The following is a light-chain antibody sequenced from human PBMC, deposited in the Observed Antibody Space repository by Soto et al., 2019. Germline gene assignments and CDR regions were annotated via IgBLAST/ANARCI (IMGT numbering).Light chain of an antibody. CDR3: AAWDDRLNGVV. Sequence: QSVLTQPPSASGTPGQRVTISCSGSNSNIGSNAVNWYLQLPGTAPKVFIYSNNQRPSGVPDRFSGSKSGTSASLAISGLQSEDEAEYYCAAWDDRLNGVVFGGGTKLTVL. V-gene: IGLV1-44*01. CDR2: SNN. CDR1: NSNIGSNA. J-gene: IGLJ2*01.